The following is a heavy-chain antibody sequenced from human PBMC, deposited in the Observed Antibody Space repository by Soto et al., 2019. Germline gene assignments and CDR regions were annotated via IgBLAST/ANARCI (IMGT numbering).Heavy chain of an antibody. CDR3: AGGWAVAGWGDYYYYGMDV. J-gene: IGHJ6*02. V-gene: IGHV4-59*01. CDR1: GGSISSYD. Sequence: SETLSLTCTVSGGSISSYDWSWIRQPPGKGLEWIGYIYYSGSTNYNPSLKSRVTISVDTSKNQFSLKLSSVTAADTAVYYCAGGWAVAGWGDYYYYGMDVWGQRTTVTVSS. D-gene: IGHD6-19*01. CDR2: IYYSGST.